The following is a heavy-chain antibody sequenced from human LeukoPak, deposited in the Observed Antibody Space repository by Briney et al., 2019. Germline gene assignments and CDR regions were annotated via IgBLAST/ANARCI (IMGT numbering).Heavy chain of an antibody. CDR1: GVSISSSNSY. D-gene: IGHD3-22*01. CDR2: IYYSGNT. V-gene: IGHV4-39*01. CDR3: ARQTHDYYDSSGYYPFDY. J-gene: IGHJ4*02. Sequence: SETLSLTCTVSGVSISSSNSYWGWIRQPPGKGLEWIGSIYYSGNTYYNASLRSQVSISIDTSKNQFSLRLTSVTAADTAVYYCARQTHDYYDSSGYYPFDYWGQGTLVTVSS.